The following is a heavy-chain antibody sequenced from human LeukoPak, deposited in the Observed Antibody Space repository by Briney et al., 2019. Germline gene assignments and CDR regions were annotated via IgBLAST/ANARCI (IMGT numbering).Heavy chain of an antibody. CDR1: GGSISSSSYY. CDR2: IYYSGST. D-gene: IGHD3-3*01. V-gene: IGHV4-39*07. CDR3: ARVAGYDFWSGVRDYYYYMDV. J-gene: IGHJ6*03. Sequence: PSETLSLTCTVSGGSISSSSYYWGWIRQPPGRGREWFGSIYYSGSTYYNPSLKSRVTISVDTSKNQFSLKLSSVTAADTAVYYCARVAGYDFWSGVRDYYYYMDVWGKGTTVTVSS.